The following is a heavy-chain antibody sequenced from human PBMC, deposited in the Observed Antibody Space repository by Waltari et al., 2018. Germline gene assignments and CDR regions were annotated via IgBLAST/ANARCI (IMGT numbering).Heavy chain of an antibody. CDR2: IYYSGST. J-gene: IGHJ4*02. CDR3: ARHVLLTTVVQMDDSDY. Sequence: QLQLQESGPGLVKPSETLSLTCPVSGCSISSRSYYWGRIRQPPGKGLEWIGSIYYSGSTYYNPSLKSRVTISVDTSKNQFSLKLSSVTAADTAVYYCARHVLLTTVVQMDDSDYWGQGTLVTVSS. CDR1: GCSISSRSYY. D-gene: IGHD4-17*01. V-gene: IGHV4-39*07.